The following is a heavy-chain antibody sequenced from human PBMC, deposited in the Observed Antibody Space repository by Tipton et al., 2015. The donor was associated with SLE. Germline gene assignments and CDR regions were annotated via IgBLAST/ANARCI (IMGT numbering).Heavy chain of an antibody. CDR2: NTHSGST. D-gene: IGHD2-15*01. CDR3: ARGTDIVVVNY. J-gene: IGHJ4*02. V-gene: IGHV4-34*01. Sequence: TLSLTCAVYGGTFSGYYWSWIRQPPGKGLEWIGENTHSGSTNYNPSLKSRVTISAETSKNQFSLKMSSVTAAGTAVYYCARGTDIVVVNYWSQGTLVTVSS. CDR1: GGTFSGYY.